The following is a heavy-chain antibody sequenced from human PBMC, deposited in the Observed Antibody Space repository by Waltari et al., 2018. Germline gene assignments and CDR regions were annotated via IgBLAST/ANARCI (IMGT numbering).Heavy chain of an antibody. D-gene: IGHD1-26*01. CDR2: INPSGGDT. CDR1: GYFFTNYF. CDR3: TRAIVGETTRFDP. V-gene: IGHV1-46*03. J-gene: IGHJ5*02. Sequence: KPGASVKISCKASGYFFTNYFIHYVRQAPGQGLEWMGIINPSGGDTRYAQKFQGRVTMTRDTSTSIVYMELSSLRSEDTAVYYCTRAIVGETTRFDPWGQGTLVTVSS.